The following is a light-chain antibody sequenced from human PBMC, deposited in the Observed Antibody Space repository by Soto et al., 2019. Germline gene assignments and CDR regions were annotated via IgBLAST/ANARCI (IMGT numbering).Light chain of an antibody. CDR1: QSISSW. CDR3: QQYNSYSQWT. Sequence: DIQMTQSPSTLSASVGDRVTITCRASQSISSWLAWYQQKPGKAPKLLIYDASSLESGVPSRFGGSGSGTEFTLTISSLQPDDFATYYCQQYNSYSQWTFGQGTKVEIK. V-gene: IGKV1-5*01. J-gene: IGKJ1*01. CDR2: DAS.